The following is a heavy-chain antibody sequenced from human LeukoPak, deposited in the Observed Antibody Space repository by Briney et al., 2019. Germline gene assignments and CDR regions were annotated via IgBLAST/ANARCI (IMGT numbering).Heavy chain of an antibody. Sequence: GGSLRLACAASGFTFSGSAMRWVRQASGKGLEWVGRIRSKANGYATAYAASVKGRFTITRDDSKTTAYLQMNSLKTEDAAVYYCTSAQYCSSTSCEIFDYWGQGTLVTVSS. CDR3: TSAQYCSSTSCEIFDY. CDR2: IRSKANGYAT. D-gene: IGHD2-2*01. J-gene: IGHJ4*02. V-gene: IGHV3-73*01. CDR1: GFTFSGSA.